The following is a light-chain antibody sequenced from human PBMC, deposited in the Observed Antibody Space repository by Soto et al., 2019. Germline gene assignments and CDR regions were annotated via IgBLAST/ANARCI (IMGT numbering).Light chain of an antibody. CDR3: QQSYSTPRLT. CDR1: QALSNY. Sequence: DIQLTQSRSVLSASVGDTVTITCRASQALSNYLAWYQQKPGKAPNLLIYAASNLQSGVPSRFSGSGSGTDFTLTISSLQPEDFATYYCQQSYSTPRLTFGGGTKV. V-gene: IGKV1-39*01. J-gene: IGKJ4*01. CDR2: AAS.